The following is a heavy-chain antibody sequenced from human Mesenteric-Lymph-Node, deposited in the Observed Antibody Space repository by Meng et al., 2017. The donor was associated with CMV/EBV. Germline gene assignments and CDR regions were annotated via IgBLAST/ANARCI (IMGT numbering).Heavy chain of an antibody. D-gene: IGHD6-13*01. CDR3: AKIVAAPPRGRLYYSYGMDV. J-gene: IGHJ6*02. CDR2: INHSGST. CDR1: GFTFINYA. Sequence: GSLRLSCAASGFTFINYAMSWVRQAPGKGLEWIGEINHSGSTNYNPSLKSRINISVDTSKNQFSLNVSSVSAADTAVYYCAKIVAAPPRGRLYYSYGMDVWGQGTTVTVSS. V-gene: IGHV4-34*08.